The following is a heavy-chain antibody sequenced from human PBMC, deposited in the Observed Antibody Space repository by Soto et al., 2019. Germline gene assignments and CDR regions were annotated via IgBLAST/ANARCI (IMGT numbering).Heavy chain of an antibody. J-gene: IGHJ5*02. D-gene: IGHD6-6*01. CDR3: ARGGAAHPRGLSNWFDP. CDR1: GGSISSGGYS. Sequence: SETLSLTCAVSGGSISSGGYSWSWIRQPPGKGLEWIGYIYHSGSTYYNPSLKSRVTISVDRSKNQFSLKLSSVTAADTAVYYCARGGAAHPRGLSNWFDPWGQGTLVTVSS. CDR2: IYHSGST. V-gene: IGHV4-30-2*01.